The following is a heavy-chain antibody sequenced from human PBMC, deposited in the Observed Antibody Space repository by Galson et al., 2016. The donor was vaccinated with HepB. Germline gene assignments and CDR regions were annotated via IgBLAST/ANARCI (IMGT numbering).Heavy chain of an antibody. CDR1: RFSVGDYY. D-gene: IGHD6-13*01. Sequence: SLRLSCAASRFSVGDYYMNWIRQAPGKGLEWVSYVSGTSGDTSYADSVKGRFTISRDNAKNTLYLQMNSLRAEDTAVYYCARDWYSSPGSWGQGTLVTVSS. CDR2: VSGTSGDT. V-gene: IGHV3-11*06. J-gene: IGHJ5*02. CDR3: ARDWYSSPGS.